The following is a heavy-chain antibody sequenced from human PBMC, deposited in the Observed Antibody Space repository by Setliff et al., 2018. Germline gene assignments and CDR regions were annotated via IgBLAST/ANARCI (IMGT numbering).Heavy chain of an antibody. CDR1: GESPSGYY. Sequence: SETLSLTCAIYGESPSGYYWSWIRQSPGKTLEWIGEIMDGRDTVYNPSLNSRVTISFDTSRNQFSLELSSVTAADTAVYYCARHATYYYGSGNLPFDHWAQGSLVTVSS. D-gene: IGHD3-10*01. V-gene: IGHV4-34*12. J-gene: IGHJ4*02. CDR2: IMDGRDT. CDR3: ARHATYYYGSGNLPFDH.